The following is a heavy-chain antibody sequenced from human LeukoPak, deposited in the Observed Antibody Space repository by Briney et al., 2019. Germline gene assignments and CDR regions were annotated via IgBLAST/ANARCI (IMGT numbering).Heavy chain of an antibody. CDR2: ISAYNGNT. CDR3: ATLGYCSGGSCPHFDY. V-gene: IGHV1-18*01. J-gene: IGHJ4*02. Sequence: ASVKVSCKASGYTFTSYGISWVRQAPGQGLEWMGWISAYNGNTNYAQKLQGRVTMTTDTSTSTAYMELRSLRSEDTAVYYCATLGYCSGGSCPHFDYWGQGTLVTVSS. CDR1: GYTFTSYG. D-gene: IGHD2-15*01.